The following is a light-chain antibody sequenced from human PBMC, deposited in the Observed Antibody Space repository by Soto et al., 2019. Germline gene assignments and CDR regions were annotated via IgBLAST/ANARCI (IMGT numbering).Light chain of an antibody. CDR1: SSDVGGYNF. CDR2: EVG. J-gene: IGLJ3*02. CDR3: SSYTSSNTLV. Sequence: QSALTQPASVSGSPGQSITISCTGASSDVGGYNFVSWYQQHPGKAPKLMIYEVGNRPSGVSNRFSGSKSGNTASLTISGLQAEDEADYYCSSYTSSNTLVFGGGTQLTVL. V-gene: IGLV2-14*01.